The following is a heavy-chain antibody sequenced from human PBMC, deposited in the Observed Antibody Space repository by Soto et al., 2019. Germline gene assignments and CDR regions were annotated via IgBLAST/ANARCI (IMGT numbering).Heavy chain of an antibody. CDR2: ISSNGVGT. CDR3: ARRARPDFYYMDV. D-gene: IGHD6-6*01. CDR1: GFTLSGYA. Sequence: GGSLRLSCAASGFTLSGYAMDWVRQTPGKGLEYVSGISSNGVGTYYANSVQGRFTISRDNSKNTVYLQMGSLRPEDMAVYYCARRARPDFYYMDVWGKGTTVTVSS. V-gene: IGHV3-64*01. J-gene: IGHJ6*03.